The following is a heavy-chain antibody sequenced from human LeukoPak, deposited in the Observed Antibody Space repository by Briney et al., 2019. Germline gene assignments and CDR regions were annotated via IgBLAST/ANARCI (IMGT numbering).Heavy chain of an antibody. D-gene: IGHD3-22*01. Sequence: GGSLRLSCAASGFTFSSYAMSWIRQAPGKGLEWVSYISSSGSTIYYADSVKGRFTISRDNAKNSLYLQMNSLRAEDTAMYYCARDQGENYYDSSGYYGWFDPWGQGTLVTVSS. CDR2: ISSSGSTI. CDR3: ARDQGENYYDSSGYYGWFDP. CDR1: GFTFSSYA. V-gene: IGHV3-11*01. J-gene: IGHJ5*02.